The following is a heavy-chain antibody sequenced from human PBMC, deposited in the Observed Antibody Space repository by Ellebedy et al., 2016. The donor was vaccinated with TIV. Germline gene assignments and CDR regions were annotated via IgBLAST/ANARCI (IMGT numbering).Heavy chain of an antibody. Sequence: SETLSLXCTVSGGSISSGGYYWSWIRQHPGKGLEWIGEINHSGSTNYNPSLKSRVTISVDTSKNQFSLKLSSVTAADTAVYYCAREIYYGSGSYRFADWGQGTLVTVSS. CDR1: GGSISSGGYY. V-gene: IGHV4-61*08. CDR3: AREIYYGSGSYRFAD. D-gene: IGHD3-10*01. CDR2: INHSGST. J-gene: IGHJ4*02.